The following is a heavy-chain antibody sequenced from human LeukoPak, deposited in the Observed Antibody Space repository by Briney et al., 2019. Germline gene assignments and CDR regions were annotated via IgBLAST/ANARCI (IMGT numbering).Heavy chain of an antibody. V-gene: IGHV3-23*01. CDR2: ISGSGDST. J-gene: IGHJ6*03. Sequence: GSLLLSCSASGFPFISDAMSWVRQAPGKGLEWVSGISGSGDSTNYADSVKGRFTISRDNSKNTLYLQMNSLRAEDTAIYYCARGYCSSTSCTPYYYFYYMDVWGKGTTVTVSS. CDR3: ARGYCSSTSCTPYYYFYYMDV. CDR1: GFPFISDA. D-gene: IGHD2-2*01.